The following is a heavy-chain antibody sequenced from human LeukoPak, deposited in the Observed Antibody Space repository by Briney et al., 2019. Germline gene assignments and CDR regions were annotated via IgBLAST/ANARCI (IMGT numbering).Heavy chain of an antibody. V-gene: IGHV3-30*04. CDR3: ARANCGGDCHHSMYYFDF. J-gene: IGHJ4*02. CDR1: GFTFSSYA. D-gene: IGHD2-21*02. CDR2: MSFDGTNK. Sequence: GGSLRLSCAASGFTFSSYAMHWVRQAPGKGLECVAIMSFDGTNKYYADSVKGRFTISRDNSKNTLHLQMNSLRAEDTAVYYCARANCGGDCHHSMYYFDFWGQGTLVTVSS.